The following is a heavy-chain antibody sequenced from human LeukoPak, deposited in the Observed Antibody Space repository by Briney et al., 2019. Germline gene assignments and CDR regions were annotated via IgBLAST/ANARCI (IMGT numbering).Heavy chain of an antibody. CDR1: GGTFSSYA. V-gene: IGHV1-69*04. CDR2: IIPILGIA. Sequence: SVKVSCKASGGTFSSYAISWVRQAPGQGLEWMGRIIPILGIANYAQKFQGRVTITADKSTSTAYMELSSLRSEDTAVYYCAKGIGYGSGAPFDYWGQGTLVTVSS. J-gene: IGHJ4*02. D-gene: IGHD3-10*01. CDR3: AKGIGYGSGAPFDY.